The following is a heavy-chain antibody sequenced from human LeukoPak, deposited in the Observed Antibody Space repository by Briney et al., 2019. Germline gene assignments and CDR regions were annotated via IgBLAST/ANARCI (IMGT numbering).Heavy chain of an antibody. Sequence: RAGGSLRLSCAASGFTFSDYYMSWIRQAPGKGLEWVSYISSSGSTIYYADSVKGRFTFSRDNAKNSLYLQMNSLRAEDTAVYYCARESIVVVPAAETQGNFDYWGQGTLVTVSS. CDR1: GFTFSDYY. V-gene: IGHV3-11*01. CDR3: ARESIVVVPAAETQGNFDY. D-gene: IGHD2-2*01. J-gene: IGHJ4*02. CDR2: ISSSGSTI.